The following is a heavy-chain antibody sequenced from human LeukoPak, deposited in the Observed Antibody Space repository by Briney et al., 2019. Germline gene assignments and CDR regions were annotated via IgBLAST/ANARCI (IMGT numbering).Heavy chain of an antibody. Sequence: GGSLRLSCAASGLSFSSYAMSWVRQAPGKGLEWVSSISGSGGSTYYADSVKGRFSISRDNSKNTLYLQMNSLRAEDTAVYYCAKQTTFYYGSASYGDYWGQGTLVTVSS. V-gene: IGHV3-23*01. CDR1: GLSFSSYA. CDR3: AKQTTFYYGSASYGDY. D-gene: IGHD3-10*01. J-gene: IGHJ4*02. CDR2: ISGSGGST.